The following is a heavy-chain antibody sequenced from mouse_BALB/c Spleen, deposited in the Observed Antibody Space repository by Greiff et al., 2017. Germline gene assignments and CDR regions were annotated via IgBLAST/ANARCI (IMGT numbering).Heavy chain of an antibody. J-gene: IGHJ3*01. CDR2: ISNGGGST. Sequence: EVMLVESGGGLVQPGGSLKLSCAASGFTFSSYTMSWVRQTPEKRLEWVAYISNGGGSTYYPDTVKGRFTISRDNAKNTLYLQMSSLKSEDTAMYYCARHNYGSRAWFAYWGQGTLVTVSA. CDR1: GFTFSSYT. D-gene: IGHD1-1*01. V-gene: IGHV5-12-2*01. CDR3: ARHNYGSRAWFAY.